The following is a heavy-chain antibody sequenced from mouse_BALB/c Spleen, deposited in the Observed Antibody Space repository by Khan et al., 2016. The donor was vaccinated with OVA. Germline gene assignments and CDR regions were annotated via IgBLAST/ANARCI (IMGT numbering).Heavy chain of an antibody. V-gene: IGHV9-3-1*01. CDR3: ARRKPYWYFDV. Sequence: QIQLVQSGPELKKPGETVKISCKASGYTFTNYGKNWVKQAPGKGLKWMGWINTYTGEATYADDFKGRFAFSLETSASTAYLQINNLKNEDTATYFCARRKPYWYFDVWGAGTPVTVSS. CDR1: GYTFTNYG. CDR2: INTYTGEA. J-gene: IGHJ1*01.